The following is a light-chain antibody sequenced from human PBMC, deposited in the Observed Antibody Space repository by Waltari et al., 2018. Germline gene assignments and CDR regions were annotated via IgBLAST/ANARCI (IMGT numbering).Light chain of an antibody. Sequence: DIQMTQSPSTLSASVGDRVTITCRASQSINSWLAWYQQKPGKAPKVLIYKTSTLEIGVPSRFSGSGSGTEFTLTISSLQPDDFATYYCQQYNSYSYTFGQGTKLEIK. CDR3: QQYNSYSYT. CDR1: QSINSW. J-gene: IGKJ2*01. V-gene: IGKV1-5*03. CDR2: KTS.